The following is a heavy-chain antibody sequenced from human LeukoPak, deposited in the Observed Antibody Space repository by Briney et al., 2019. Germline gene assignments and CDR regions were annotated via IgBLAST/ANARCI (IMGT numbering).Heavy chain of an antibody. J-gene: IGHJ3*02. D-gene: IGHD6-13*01. V-gene: IGHV1-46*01. CDR2: INPSGGST. CDR3: ARESVAAAGGAFDI. CDR1: GYTFINYG. Sequence: ASVKVSCKTSGYTFINYGITWVRQAPGQGLEWMGIINPSGGSTSYAQKFQGRVTMTRDMSTSTVYMELSSLRSEDTAVYYCARESVAAAGGAFDIWGQGTMVTVSS.